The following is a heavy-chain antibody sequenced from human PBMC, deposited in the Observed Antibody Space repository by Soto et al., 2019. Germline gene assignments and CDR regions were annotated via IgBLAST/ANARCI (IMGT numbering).Heavy chain of an antibody. CDR3: ARHTGIAAAGHFDY. J-gene: IGHJ4*02. CDR1: GGSISSYY. CDR2: IYYSGST. D-gene: IGHD6-13*01. Sequence: SETLSLTCTVSGGSISSYYWSWIRQPPGKGLEWIGYIYYSGSTNYNPSLKSRVTISVDTSKNQFSLKLSSVTAADTAVYYCARHTGIAAAGHFDYWGQGTLVTVSS. V-gene: IGHV4-59*08.